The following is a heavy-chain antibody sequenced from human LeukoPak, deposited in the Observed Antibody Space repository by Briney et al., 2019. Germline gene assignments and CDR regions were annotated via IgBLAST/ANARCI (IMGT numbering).Heavy chain of an antibody. J-gene: IGHJ5*02. V-gene: IGHV1-2*02. CDR1: GYTFTGYY. Sequence: PGASVKVSCKASGYTFTGYYMHWVRQAPGQGLEWMGWINPNSGGTNYAQKFQGRVTMTRDTSISTAYMELSRLRSDDTAVYYCARDHRPGPPIKPINWFDPWGQGTLVTVSS. CDR2: INPNSGGT. CDR3: ARDHRPGPPIKPINWFDP.